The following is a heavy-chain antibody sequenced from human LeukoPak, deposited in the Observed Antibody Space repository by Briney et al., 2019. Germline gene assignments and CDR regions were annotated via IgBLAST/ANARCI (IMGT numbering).Heavy chain of an antibody. D-gene: IGHD6-6*01. J-gene: IGHJ4*02. V-gene: IGHV1-69*05. CDR2: ISAYNGNT. Sequence: SVKVSCKASGGTFSSYGISWVRQAPGQGLEWMGWISAYNGNTNYAQKFQGRVTITTDESTSTAYMELSSLRSEDTAVYYCASGIAARLLYPFDYWGQGTLVTVSS. CDR3: ASGIAARLLYPFDY. CDR1: GGTFSSYG.